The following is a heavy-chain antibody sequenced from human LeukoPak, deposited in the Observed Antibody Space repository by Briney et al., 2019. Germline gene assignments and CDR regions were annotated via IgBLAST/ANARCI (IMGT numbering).Heavy chain of an antibody. CDR1: GYTFTSYG. CDR2: ISAYNGNT. Sequence: GASVKVSCKASGYTFTSYGISWVRQAPGQGLEWMGWISAYNGNTNYAQKLQGRVTMPTDTSTNTAYMKLRSLRSDDTAVYYCARSPVAGTGWFEPWGQGTLVTVSS. V-gene: IGHV1-18*04. D-gene: IGHD6-13*01. CDR3: ARSPVAGTGWFEP. J-gene: IGHJ5*02.